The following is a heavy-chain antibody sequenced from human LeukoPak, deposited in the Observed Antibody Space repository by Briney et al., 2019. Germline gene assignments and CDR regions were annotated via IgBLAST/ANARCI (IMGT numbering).Heavy chain of an antibody. J-gene: IGHJ4*02. CDR1: GFTFSSYG. D-gene: IGHD2-2*01. CDR2: ISYDGSNK. Sequence: GGSLRLSCAAPGFTFSSYGMHWVRQAPGKGLEWVAVISYDGSNKYYADSVKGRFTISRDNSKNTLYLQMNSLRAEDTAVYYCANLYQPDWGQGTLVTVSS. CDR3: ANLYQPD. V-gene: IGHV3-30*18.